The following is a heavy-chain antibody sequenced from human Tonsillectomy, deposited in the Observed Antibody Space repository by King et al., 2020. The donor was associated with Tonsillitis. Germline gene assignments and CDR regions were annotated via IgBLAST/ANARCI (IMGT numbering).Heavy chain of an antibody. Sequence: QLVQSGPEVTNPGASVKVSCKASGYTFTDYYIHWVRQAPGQGLEWMGWINTDSGDKNYAQKFQARVIMTRDTSIITAYMELSSLRSDDTAVYYCARSAKYSSSWYYFWGQGALVTVSS. J-gene: IGHJ4*02. CDR2: INTDSGDK. V-gene: IGHV1-2*02. CDR3: ARSAKYSSSWYYF. D-gene: IGHD6-13*01. CDR1: GYTFTDYY.